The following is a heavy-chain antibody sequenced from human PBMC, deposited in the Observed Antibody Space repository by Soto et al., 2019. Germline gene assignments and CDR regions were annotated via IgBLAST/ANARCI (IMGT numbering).Heavy chain of an antibody. CDR1: SGSISSSNW. CDR2: IYHSGST. V-gene: IGHV4-4*02. D-gene: IGHD4-17*01. Sequence: QVQLQESGAGLVKPSGTLSLTCAVSSGSISSSNWWRWVRHPPGKGLEWIGEIYHSGSTNYNPSLKSRVTMSGDKSKNQFSRKLSSVSAADTAVYYCARGLDYGDYGDAFDMWGQGTMVTVSS. CDR3: ARGLDYGDYGDAFDM. J-gene: IGHJ3*02.